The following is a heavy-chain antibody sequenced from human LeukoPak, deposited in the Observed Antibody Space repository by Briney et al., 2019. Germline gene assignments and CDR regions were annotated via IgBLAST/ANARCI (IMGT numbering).Heavy chain of an antibody. CDR2: IVVGSGNT. V-gene: IGHV1-58*01. CDR3: AASPDYYDSSGYSYYFDY. Sequence: SVKVSCKSSGFTFTSSAVQWVRQARGQRLEWIGWIVVGSGNTNYAQKFQERVTITRDMSTSTAYMELSSLRSKDTAVYYCAASPDYYDSSGYSYYFDYWGQGTLVTVSS. D-gene: IGHD3-22*01. J-gene: IGHJ4*02. CDR1: GFTFTSSA.